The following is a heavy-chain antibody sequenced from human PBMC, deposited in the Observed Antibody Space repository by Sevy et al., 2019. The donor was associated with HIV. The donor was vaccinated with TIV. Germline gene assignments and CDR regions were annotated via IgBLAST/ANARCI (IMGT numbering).Heavy chain of an antibody. V-gene: IGHV3-7*01. CDR3: ARAKQVTMLVVIGGLYFDF. CDR2: IKQDMSEK. D-gene: IGHD3-22*01. CDR1: GFTFSSYW. J-gene: IGHJ4*02. Sequence: GGSLRLSCAASGFTFSSYWMTWVRQAPGKGLEWVANIKQDMSEKYYADSVKGRFTTSRDNARNSLYLQMESLRAEDTAVYYCARAKQVTMLVVIGGLYFDFWGQGTLVTVSS.